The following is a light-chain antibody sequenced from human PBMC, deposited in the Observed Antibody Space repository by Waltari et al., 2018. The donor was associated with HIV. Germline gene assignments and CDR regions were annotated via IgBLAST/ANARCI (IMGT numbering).Light chain of an antibody. CDR1: QDIDNW. Sequence: DIQMTQSPSTLSASVGARVTITCPASQDIDNWLAWYQQKPGKAPKLLIYEASNLESVVPSRFSGSGSGTEFTLTITSLQPDDFATYYCQQYNTYWTFGQGTNVEIQ. J-gene: IGKJ1*01. CDR2: EAS. V-gene: IGKV1-5*03. CDR3: QQYNTYWT.